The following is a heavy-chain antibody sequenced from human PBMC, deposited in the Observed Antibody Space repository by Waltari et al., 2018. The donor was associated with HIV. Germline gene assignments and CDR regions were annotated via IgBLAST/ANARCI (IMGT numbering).Heavy chain of an antibody. CDR3: ARAEPPYSSGWYGGGWFDP. CDR2: IYYSGST. Sequence: QLQLQESGPGLVKPSETLSLTCTVSGGSISSSSYYWGWIRQPPGKGLEWIGSIYYSGSTYYNPSLKSRVTISVDTSKNQFSLKLSSVTAADTAVYYCARAEPPYSSGWYGGGWFDPWGQGTLVTVSS. V-gene: IGHV4-39*01. D-gene: IGHD6-19*01. J-gene: IGHJ5*02. CDR1: GGSISSSSYY.